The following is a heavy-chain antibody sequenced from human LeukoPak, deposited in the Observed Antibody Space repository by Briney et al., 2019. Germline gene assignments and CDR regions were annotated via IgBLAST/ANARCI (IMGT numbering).Heavy chain of an antibody. J-gene: IGHJ4*02. CDR1: GFTFSGSA. V-gene: IGHV3-73*01. CDR2: IRSKANSYAT. Sequence: GGSLRLSCAASGFTFSGSAMHWVRQASGKGLEWVGRIRSKANSYATAYAASVKGRFTISRDDSKNTAYLQMNSLKTEDTAVYYCTSYSPTYYYDSSGYPSLYYFDYWGQGTLVTVSS. D-gene: IGHD3-22*01. CDR3: TSYSPTYYYDSSGYPSLYYFDY.